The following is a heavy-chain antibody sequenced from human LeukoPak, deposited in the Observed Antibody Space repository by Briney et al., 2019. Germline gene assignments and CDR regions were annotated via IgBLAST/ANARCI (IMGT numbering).Heavy chain of an antibody. D-gene: IGHD3-16*01. V-gene: IGHV3-74*01. CDR1: GFTFIKYW. J-gene: IGHJ4*02. CDR2: INDDGSST. CDR3: VRGGSPYSFDS. Sequence: GGSLRLSCAASGFTFIKYWMHWVPQAPGKGLVWVSFINDDGSSTNYADSVKGRFTISRDNAKNTLYLQVNSLRAEDTAVYYCVRGGSPYSFDSWGQGTLVTVSS.